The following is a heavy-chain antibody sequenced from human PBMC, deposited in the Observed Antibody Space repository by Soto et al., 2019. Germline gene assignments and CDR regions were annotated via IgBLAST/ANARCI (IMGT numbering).Heavy chain of an antibody. CDR1: GFTFSSYD. V-gene: IGHV3-13*01. CDR3: TRTSGLFSYGLDV. J-gene: IGHJ6*01. Sequence: EVQLVESGGGLVQPGGSLRLSCVASGFTFSSYDMHWVRQPTGKGLEWVSGIGIGGDTYYSGSVKGRFTISRENAKDSLYLQMDSLSGGDTAVYYCTRTSGLFSYGLDVRGQGVTVTVSS. D-gene: IGHD3-3*01. CDR2: IGIGGDT.